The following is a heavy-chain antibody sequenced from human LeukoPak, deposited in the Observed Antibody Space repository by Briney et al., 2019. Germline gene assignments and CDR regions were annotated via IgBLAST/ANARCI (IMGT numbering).Heavy chain of an antibody. V-gene: IGHV1-18*01. J-gene: IGHJ4*02. D-gene: IGHD2-2*01. CDR1: GYTFTSYG. CDR3: ARGPRFGVVVPAAFDY. Sequence: GASVKVSCKASGYTFTSYGISWVRQAPGQGLEWMGWISAYNGNTNYAQKLQGRVTMTTDTSTSTAYMELRSLRSEDTAVYYCARGPRFGVVVPAAFDYWGQGTLVTVSS. CDR2: ISAYNGNT.